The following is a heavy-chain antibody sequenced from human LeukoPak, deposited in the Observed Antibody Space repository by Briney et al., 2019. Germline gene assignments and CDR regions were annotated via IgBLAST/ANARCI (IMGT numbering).Heavy chain of an antibody. D-gene: IGHD3-10*01. CDR3: ARVPPYGSGSSETYYYYGMDV. CDR1: GYTFTGYY. Sequence: ASVKVSCKASGYTFTGYYMHWVRQAPGQGLEGMGWINPNSGGTNYAQKFQGRVTMTRDTSISTAYMELSRLRSDDTAVYYCARVPPYGSGSSETYYYYGMDVWGQGTTVTVSS. CDR2: INPNSGGT. V-gene: IGHV1-2*02. J-gene: IGHJ6*02.